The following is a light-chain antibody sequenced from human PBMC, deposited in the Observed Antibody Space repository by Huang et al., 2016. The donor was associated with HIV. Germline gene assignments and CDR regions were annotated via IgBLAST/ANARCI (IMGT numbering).Light chain of an antibody. CDR2: DAY. CDR3: QQRSNWPPA. J-gene: IGKJ5*01. V-gene: IGKV3-11*01. Sequence: EIVLTQSPATLSLSPGERATLSCRASQSVSSYLAWYQQKPGHAPRLLIYDAYNRATCIPARFSGSGSGTDFTLTISSLEPEDFAVYYCQQRSNWPPAFGQGTRLEIK. CDR1: QSVSSY.